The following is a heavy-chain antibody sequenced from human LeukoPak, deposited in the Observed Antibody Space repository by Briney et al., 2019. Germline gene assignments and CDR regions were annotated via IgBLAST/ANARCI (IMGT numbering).Heavy chain of an antibody. J-gene: IGHJ4*02. CDR1: GGTFSSYA. CDR2: IILIFGTA. D-gene: IGHD4-17*01. Sequence: VASVKVSCKASGGTFSSYAISWVRQAPGQGLEWMGGIILIFGTANYAQKFQGRVTITADESTSTAYMELSSLRSEDTAVYYCARARYGNFDYWGQGTLVTVSS. V-gene: IGHV1-69*13. CDR3: ARARYGNFDY.